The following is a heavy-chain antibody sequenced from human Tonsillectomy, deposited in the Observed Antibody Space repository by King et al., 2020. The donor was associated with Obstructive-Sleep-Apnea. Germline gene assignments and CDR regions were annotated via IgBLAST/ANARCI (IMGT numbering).Heavy chain of an antibody. CDR3: AKDVVLNWNYAFDY. J-gene: IGHJ4*02. V-gene: IGHV3-23*04. Sequence: VQLVESGGGLVQPGGSLRLSCAASGFTFSSYAMSWVRQAPGKGLEWVSAISGSGGRTFYADSVKGRFTISRDNSKNTLYLQMNSLRAEETAVYYCAKDVVLNWNYAFDYWGQGTLVTVSS. D-gene: IGHD1-7*01. CDR2: ISGSGGRT. CDR1: GFTFSSYA.